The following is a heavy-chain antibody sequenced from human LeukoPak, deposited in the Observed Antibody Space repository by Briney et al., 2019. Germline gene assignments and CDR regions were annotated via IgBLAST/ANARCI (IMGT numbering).Heavy chain of an antibody. CDR3: ARDGFYDAFDI. CDR2: INHSGSA. CDR1: GGAFSGYY. D-gene: IGHD3-3*01. J-gene: IGHJ3*02. V-gene: IGHV4-34*01. Sequence: SETLSLTCAVYGGAFSGYYWSWIRQPPGKGLEWIGEINHSGSANYNPSLKSRVTISVDKSKNQFSLKLSSVTAADTAVYYCARDGFYDAFDIWGQGTMVTVSS.